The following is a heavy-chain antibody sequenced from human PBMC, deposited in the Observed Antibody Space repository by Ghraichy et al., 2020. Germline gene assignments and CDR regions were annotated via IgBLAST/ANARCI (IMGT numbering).Heavy chain of an antibody. J-gene: IGHJ4*02. CDR1: GGSFSGYY. V-gene: IGHV4-34*01. CDR3: ARYTGPTVTRFSWRFDY. D-gene: IGHD4-11*01. Sequence: SETLSLTCAVYGGSFSGYYWSWIRQPPGKGLEWIGEINHSGSTNYNPSLKSRVTISVDTSKNQFSLKLSSVTAADTAVYYCARYTGPTVTRFSWRFDYWGQGTLVTVSS. CDR2: INHSGST.